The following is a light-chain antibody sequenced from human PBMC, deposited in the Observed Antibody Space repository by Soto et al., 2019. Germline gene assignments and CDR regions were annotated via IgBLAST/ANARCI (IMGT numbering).Light chain of an antibody. Sequence: EIMMTQSPATLSVSAGERATLSCRTSQSVSNNYLAWYQQKPGQAPRLLIYGASSRATGIPDRFSGSGSGTDFTLSISRLEPEDFAVYYCQQYSSLWTFGQGTKVDIK. CDR2: GAS. J-gene: IGKJ1*01. V-gene: IGKV3-20*01. CDR1: QSVSNNY. CDR3: QQYSSLWT.